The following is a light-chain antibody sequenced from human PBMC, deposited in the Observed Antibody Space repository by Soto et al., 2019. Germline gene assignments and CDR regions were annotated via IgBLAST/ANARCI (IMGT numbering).Light chain of an antibody. V-gene: IGLV2-8*01. CDR3: SSYAGSNNFV. CDR2: EVT. J-gene: IGLJ1*01. Sequence: QSVLTQPPSASGFPGQSVTISCTGTSSDVGYYDYVSWYQQHPGKAPKLVIYEVTKRPSGVPDLVSAYKSGNTAFLTVSRLRDEDEADYYCSSYAGSNNFVFGSGTKLTVL. CDR1: SSDVGYYDY.